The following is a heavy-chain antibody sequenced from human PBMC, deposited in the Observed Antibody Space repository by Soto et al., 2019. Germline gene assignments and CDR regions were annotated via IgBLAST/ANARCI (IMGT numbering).Heavy chain of an antibody. CDR2: IYYSGST. D-gene: IGHD6-19*01. Sequence: PSETLSLTCTVSGGSLSSYYWSWIRQPPGKGLEWIGYIYYSGSTNYNPSLKSRVTISVDTSKNQFSLKLSSVTAADTAVYYCARAWQYSSGFFDYWGQGTLVTVSS. CDR1: GGSLSSYY. CDR3: ARAWQYSSGFFDY. J-gene: IGHJ4*02. V-gene: IGHV4-59*01.